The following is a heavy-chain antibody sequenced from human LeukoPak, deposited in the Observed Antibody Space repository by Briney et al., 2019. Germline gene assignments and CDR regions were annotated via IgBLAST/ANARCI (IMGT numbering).Heavy chain of an antibody. V-gene: IGHV3-21*01. J-gene: IGHJ4*02. D-gene: IGHD4-23*01. CDR3: ASVTVVRRGYHFDY. CDR2: ISSGSYTI. CDR1: GFTFSSYN. Sequence: GGSLRLSCAASGFTFSSYNMNWVRQTPGKGQEWLSSISSGSYTIYYADSVKGRVTISRDNAKNSLYLQLNSLRAEDTAVYYWASVTVVRRGYHFDYWGQGTLVTVSS.